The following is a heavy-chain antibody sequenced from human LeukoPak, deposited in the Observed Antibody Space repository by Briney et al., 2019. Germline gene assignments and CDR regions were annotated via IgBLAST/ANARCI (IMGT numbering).Heavy chain of an antibody. CDR3: ARAPVPGGSGSFLNYYYYYMDV. Sequence: ASVKVSCKAFGDTFTSNYMHWVRQAPGQGPEWMGVISPIGGSTTYAQKFQGRVTLTRDMSTSTDYLELSSLRSEDTAVYYCARAPVPGGSGSFLNYYYYYMDVWGKGNTVTISS. CDR2: ISPIGGST. CDR1: GDTFTSNY. D-gene: IGHD3-10*01. V-gene: IGHV1-46*01. J-gene: IGHJ6*03.